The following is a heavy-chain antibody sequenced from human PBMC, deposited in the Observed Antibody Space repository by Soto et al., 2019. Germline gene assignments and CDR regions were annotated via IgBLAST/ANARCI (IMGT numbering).Heavy chain of an antibody. CDR1: GGSSSSGGCY. Sequence: SVTLCLTCIVSGGSSSSGGCYWSWIRQQPGNGLEWIGYIYYSGSTYYNPSVKSRVTISVDTSKNQFSLKLSSVTAADTAVYYCARAFNLLPPTRPRPPFFQHWAQGTLVTVSS. CDR3: ARAFNLLPPTRPRPPFFQH. CDR2: IYYSGST. V-gene: IGHV4-31*03. D-gene: IGHD3-10*01. J-gene: IGHJ1*01.